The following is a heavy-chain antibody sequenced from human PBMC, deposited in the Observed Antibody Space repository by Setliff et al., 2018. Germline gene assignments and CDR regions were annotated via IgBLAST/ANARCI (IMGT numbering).Heavy chain of an antibody. CDR3: AREQWLDPPGYYYMDV. Sequence: NPSETLSLTRTVSGGSISSYYWSWIRQPAGKGLEWIGHIYIGGSANYNPSLKSRVTMSIGTSKNQFSLKLNSVTAADMAVYYCAREQWLDPPGYYYMDVWAKGTTVTVSS. J-gene: IGHJ6*03. CDR1: GGSISSYY. D-gene: IGHD6-19*01. CDR2: IYIGGSA. V-gene: IGHV4-4*07.